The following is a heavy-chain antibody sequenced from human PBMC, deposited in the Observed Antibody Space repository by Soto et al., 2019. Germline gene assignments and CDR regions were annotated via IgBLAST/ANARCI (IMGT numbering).Heavy chain of an antibody. CDR3: VRPVGVGATSSDGFDI. Sequence: QVQLVQSGAEVKKPGASVKVSCKASGYTFTGHYMHWVRQAPGQGLEWMGWINPNSGGTVYAQKFQGWVTMTRDTSISTAYRELSRLTSDDTAIYYCVRPVGVGATSSDGFDIWGQGTMVTVSS. V-gene: IGHV1-2*04. J-gene: IGHJ3*02. D-gene: IGHD1-26*01. CDR2: INPNSGGT. CDR1: GYTFTGHY.